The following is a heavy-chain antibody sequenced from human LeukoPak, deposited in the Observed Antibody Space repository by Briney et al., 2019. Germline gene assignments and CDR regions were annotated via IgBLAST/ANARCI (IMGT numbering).Heavy chain of an antibody. Sequence: GASVKVSCKASGYSFTNYGIGWLRQAPGQGLEWLGWISAYNGHTNYAQKLQGRVTMTTDTSTSTAYMELRGLRSDDTAVYYCARDMITFGGGGNFDYWGQGTLVTVSS. V-gene: IGHV1-18*01. CDR1: GYSFTNYG. D-gene: IGHD3-16*01. CDR2: ISAYNGHT. J-gene: IGHJ4*02. CDR3: ARDMITFGGGGNFDY.